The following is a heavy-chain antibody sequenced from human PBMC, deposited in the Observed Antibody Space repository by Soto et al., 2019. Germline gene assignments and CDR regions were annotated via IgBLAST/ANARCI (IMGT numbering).Heavy chain of an antibody. CDR1: GFNFSSYA. CDR3: AREGQPAAGTTPHN. J-gene: IGHJ4*02. CDR2: ISYDGGKK. V-gene: IGHV3-30*04. D-gene: IGHD6-13*01. Sequence: QLGGSLRLSCAASGFNFSSYAMHWVRQAPGKGLEWVAVISYDGGKKYYADSVKGRFTISRDNSQNTLYVEMTSLSAEDTAVYYCAREGQPAAGTTPHNWGQGTLVTVPQ.